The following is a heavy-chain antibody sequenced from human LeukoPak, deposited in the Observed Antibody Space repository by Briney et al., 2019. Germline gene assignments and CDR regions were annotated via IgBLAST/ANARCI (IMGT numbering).Heavy chain of an antibody. Sequence: PGGSLKLSCAASGFNFSGSAIHWVRRASGKGLEWVGRTRNKAHNYATAYGASVQGRFSISRDESKTTAYLQMNSLKTEDTAVYYCTTLNYVWGTYPPDYWGQGTLVTVSS. V-gene: IGHV3-73*01. J-gene: IGHJ4*02. CDR2: TRNKAHNYAT. D-gene: IGHD3-16*02. CDR3: TTLNYVWGTYPPDY. CDR1: GFNFSGSA.